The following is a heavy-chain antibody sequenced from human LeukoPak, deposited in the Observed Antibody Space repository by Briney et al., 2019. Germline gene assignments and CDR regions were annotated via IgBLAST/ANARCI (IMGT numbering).Heavy chain of an antibody. CDR2: INPNSGGT. Sequence: ASVKVSCKASGYAFTDYYMHWVRQAPGHGLEWMGWINPNSGGTNYAQKFQDRVTMTRDTSISTAYMDLSTLTSDDTAVYYCASPSYQTGTYYYFDYWGQGTLVTVSS. V-gene: IGHV1-2*02. J-gene: IGHJ4*02. D-gene: IGHD1-26*01. CDR1: GYAFTDYY. CDR3: ASPSYQTGTYYYFDY.